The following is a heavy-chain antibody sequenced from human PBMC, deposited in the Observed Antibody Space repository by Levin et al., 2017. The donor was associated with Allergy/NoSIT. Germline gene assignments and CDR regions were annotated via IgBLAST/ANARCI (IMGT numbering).Heavy chain of an antibody. CDR3: ARVGITMVRGVIWYYYGMDV. J-gene: IGHJ6*02. Sequence: SETLSLTCAVYGGSFSGYYWSWIRQPPGKGLEWIGEINHSGSTNYNPSLKSRVTISVDTSKNQFSLKLSSVTAADTAVYYCARVGITMVRGVIWYYYGMDVWGQGTTVTVSS. CDR1: GGSFSGYY. CDR2: INHSGST. V-gene: IGHV4-34*01. D-gene: IGHD3-10*01.